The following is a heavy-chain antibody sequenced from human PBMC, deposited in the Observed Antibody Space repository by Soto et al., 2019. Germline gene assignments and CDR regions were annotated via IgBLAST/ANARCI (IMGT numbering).Heavy chain of an antibody. D-gene: IGHD6-13*01. CDR2: LSDSGGSI. CDR1: GFTFNSHA. CDR3: ARVSSSWYAGFFDL. Sequence: EVQLLESGGGLVQPGGSLRLSCTASGFTFNSHAMTWVRQAPGKGLEWVSGLSDSGGSIYYADSVKGRLTISRDNSKNVLYLQMNTLRAEDTAICYCARVSSSWYAGFFDLWGQGTLVTVSS. J-gene: IGHJ4*02. V-gene: IGHV3-23*01.